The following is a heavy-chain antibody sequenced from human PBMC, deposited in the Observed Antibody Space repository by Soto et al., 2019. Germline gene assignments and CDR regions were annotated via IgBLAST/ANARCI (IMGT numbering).Heavy chain of an antibody. CDR1: GFTFSSYW. D-gene: IGHD3-3*01. J-gene: IGHJ6*02. CDR3: AREVESYYYYGMDV. V-gene: IGHV3-7*01. CDR2: IKQDGSEK. Sequence: GGSLRLSCAASGFTFSSYWMSWVRQAPGKGLEWVANIKQDGSEKYYVDSVKGRFTISRDNAKNSLYLQMNSLRAEDTAVYYCAREVESYYYYGMDVWGQGTTVTVSS.